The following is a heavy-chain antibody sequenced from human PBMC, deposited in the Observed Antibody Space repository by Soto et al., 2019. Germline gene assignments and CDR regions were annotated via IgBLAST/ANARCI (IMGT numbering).Heavy chain of an antibody. CDR1: GGSISSYY. J-gene: IGHJ6*03. CDR3: ARRRGGATPNYYYYYMDV. Sequence: PSETLSLTCTVSGGSISSYYWSWIRQPPGKGLEWIGYIYYSGSTNYNPSLKSRVTISVDTSKNQFSLKLSSVTAADTAVYYCARRRGGATPNYYYYYMDVWGKGTTVTVSS. CDR2: IYYSGST. V-gene: IGHV4-59*08. D-gene: IGHD3-10*01.